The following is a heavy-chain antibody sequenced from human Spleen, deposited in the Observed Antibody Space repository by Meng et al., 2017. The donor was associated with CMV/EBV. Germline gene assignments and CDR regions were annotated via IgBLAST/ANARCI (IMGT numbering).Heavy chain of an antibody. D-gene: IGHD3-3*01. CDR1: GFTFSDAS. CDR3: VRGLRSYDFWSGYCYYYGMDV. CDR2: ISSSSSVI. Sequence: GGSLRLSCIASGFTFSDASMNWVRQAPGKGLEWVAYISSSSSVIWYADSVKGRFTISRDNAQNSLFLEMSSLRDADTAVYYCVRGLRSYDFWSGYCYYYGMDVWGLGTTVTVSS. V-gene: IGHV3-48*02. J-gene: IGHJ6*02.